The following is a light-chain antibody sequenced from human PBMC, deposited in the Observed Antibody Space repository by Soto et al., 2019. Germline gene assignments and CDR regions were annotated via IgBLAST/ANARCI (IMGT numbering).Light chain of an antibody. J-gene: IGKJ3*01. CDR2: GAT. Sequence: DIQLTRSPSSLSASVGDRVTITCRASQDIENYLAWYQQRPGKVPKLLIYGATTLQPGVPSRFSGSGSGTDFTLTISSLQPEDVATYYCQNCKSAVFTFGPGTKVDTK. CDR1: QDIENY. V-gene: IGKV1-27*01. CDR3: QNCKSAVFT.